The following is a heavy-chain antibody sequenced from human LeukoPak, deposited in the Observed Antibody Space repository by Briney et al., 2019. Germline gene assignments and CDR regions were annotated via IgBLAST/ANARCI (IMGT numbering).Heavy chain of an antibody. Sequence: PGGSLRLSCAASGFTFSSYEMNWVRQAPGKGLEWVAFIRYDGSNKYYADSVKGRFTISRDNSKNTLYLQMNSLRAEDTAVYYCATLSGLRYFDWLSYRPYYFDYWGQGTLVTVSS. CDR1: GFTFSSYE. D-gene: IGHD3-9*01. CDR2: IRYDGSNK. J-gene: IGHJ4*02. V-gene: IGHV3-30*02. CDR3: ATLSGLRYFDWLSYRPYYFDY.